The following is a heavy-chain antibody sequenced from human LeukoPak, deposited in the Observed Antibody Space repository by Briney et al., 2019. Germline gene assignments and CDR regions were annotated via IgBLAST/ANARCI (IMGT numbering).Heavy chain of an antibody. CDR1: VGTFSSYA. V-gene: IGHV1-69*05. J-gene: IGHJ2*01. CDR3: ASNVGYFDL. Sequence: SVTVSFKSSVGTFSSYAISWVRQAPGQGLAWMEGIIPIFCTANYAHKFQGRVTITTHESTSTAYMELSSLRSEDTAVYSCASNVGYFDLWGRGTLVTVSS. CDR2: IIPIFCTA.